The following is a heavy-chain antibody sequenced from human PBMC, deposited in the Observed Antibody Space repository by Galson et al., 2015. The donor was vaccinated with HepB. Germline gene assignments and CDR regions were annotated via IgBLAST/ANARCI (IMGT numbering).Heavy chain of an antibody. J-gene: IGHJ6*02. CDR2: IIPIFGTA. CDR3: ARGINGVWRPAAMRDYYYYGMDV. V-gene: IGHV1-69*13. Sequence: SVKVSCKASGGTFSSYAISWVRQAPGQGLEWMGGIIPIFGTANYAQKFQGRVTITADESTSTAYMELSSLRSEDTAVYYCARGINGVWRPAAMRDYYYYGMDVWGQGTTVTVSS. CDR1: GGTFSSYA. D-gene: IGHD2-2*01.